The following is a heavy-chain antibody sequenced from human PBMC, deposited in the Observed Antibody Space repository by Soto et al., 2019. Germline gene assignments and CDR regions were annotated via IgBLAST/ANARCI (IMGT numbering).Heavy chain of an antibody. D-gene: IGHD1-1*01. V-gene: IGHV4-34*01. CDR2: MSHSGGT. Sequence: QVQLQQWGAGLLKPSETLSLTCAVYGGFVTSGSYYWSWIRQPPGKGLEWIGAMSHSGGTHFNPSLKSRVTTAVDTSKNQFTRKVSAVTAADTALYYCARVERGTATTVVDAFDIWGPGTMDTVSS. CDR3: ARVERGTATTVVDAFDI. CDR1: GGFVTSGSYY. J-gene: IGHJ3*02.